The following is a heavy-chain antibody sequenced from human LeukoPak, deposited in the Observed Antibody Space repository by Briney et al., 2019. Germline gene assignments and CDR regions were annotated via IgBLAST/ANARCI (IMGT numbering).Heavy chain of an antibody. Sequence: SETLSPTCTVSGGSISSGGYYWSWIRQHPGKGLEWIGYIYYSGSTYYNPSLKSRVTISVDTSKNQFSLKLSSVTAADTAVYYCAREEGTVTTRGWFDPWGQGTLVTVSS. CDR3: AREEGTVTTRGWFDP. J-gene: IGHJ5*02. CDR1: GGSISSGGYY. CDR2: IYYSGST. V-gene: IGHV4-31*03. D-gene: IGHD4-11*01.